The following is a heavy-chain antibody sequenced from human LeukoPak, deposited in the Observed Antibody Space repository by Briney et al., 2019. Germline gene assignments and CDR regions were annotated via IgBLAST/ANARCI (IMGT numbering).Heavy chain of an antibody. CDR2: IYYSGST. CDR1: GGSISSYY. V-gene: IGHV4-59*01. D-gene: IGHD6-19*01. J-gene: IGHJ4*02. Sequence: SETLSLTCTVSGGSISSYYWSWIRQPPGKGLEWIGYIYYSGSTNYNPSLKSRVTISVDTSKNQFSLKLSSVTAADTAVYYCAGAPGYSSGWEGYWGQGTLVTVSS. CDR3: AGAPGYSSGWEGY.